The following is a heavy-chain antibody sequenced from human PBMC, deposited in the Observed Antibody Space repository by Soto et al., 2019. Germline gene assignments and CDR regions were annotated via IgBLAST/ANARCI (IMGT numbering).Heavy chain of an antibody. Sequence: QVQLVQSGAEVKKPGASVKVSCKVSGYTLTELSMHWVRQAPGKGLEWMGGFDPEDGETIYAQKFQGRVTMTKDTTTDTAYMELSSLRSEDTAVYYCATEPQRLVRGGCRYWGQGTLVTVSS. D-gene: IGHD6-13*01. CDR1: GYTLTELS. J-gene: IGHJ4*02. CDR2: FDPEDGET. CDR3: ATEPQRLVRGGCRY. V-gene: IGHV1-24*01.